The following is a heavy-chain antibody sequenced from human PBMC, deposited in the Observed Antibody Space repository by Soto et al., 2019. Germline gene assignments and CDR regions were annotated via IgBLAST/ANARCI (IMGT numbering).Heavy chain of an antibody. J-gene: IGHJ4*02. D-gene: IGHD2-2*01. CDR1: GGTFSSYA. CDR2: IIPIFGTA. Sequence: SLQVPCKSSGGTFSSYAIIWVRQAPGQGLEWMGGIIPIFGTANYAQKFQGRVTITADESTSTAYMELSSLRSEDTAVYYCAGPEGYCSSTSCPLDYWGQGTLVTVSS. V-gene: IGHV1-69*13. CDR3: AGPEGYCSSTSCPLDY.